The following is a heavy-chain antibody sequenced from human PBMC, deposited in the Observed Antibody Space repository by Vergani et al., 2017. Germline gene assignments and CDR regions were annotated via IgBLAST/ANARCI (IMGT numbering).Heavy chain of an antibody. V-gene: IGHV3-30*02. CDR3: VKDKAASIGFDD. D-gene: IGHD2-2*01. CDR1: GFSFGSYG. CDR2: LRYDGTTK. J-gene: IGHJ4*02. Sequence: QVQLVESGGGVVQPGGSLRLSCAASGFSFGSYGMHWVRVRHAPGKGLEWLAFLRYDGTTKQYADSVKGRFTISSDNSKNMLYLQMDSLGPEDTAMFYCVKDKAASIGFDDWGQGTQVTVSS.